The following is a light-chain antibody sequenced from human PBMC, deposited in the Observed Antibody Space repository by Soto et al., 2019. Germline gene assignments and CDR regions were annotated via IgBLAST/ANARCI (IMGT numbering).Light chain of an antibody. V-gene: IGKV1-27*01. J-gene: IGKJ1*01. CDR2: EAS. CDR3: QQYNSYPWT. Sequence: DIQMTQSPSSLSASVGDRVTITCRASQGIRHYLAWYQQKPGKVPKLLIYEASNLQSGVPSRFSGSGSGTEFTLTISSLQPDDFATYYCQQYNSYPWTFGQGTKVEIK. CDR1: QGIRHY.